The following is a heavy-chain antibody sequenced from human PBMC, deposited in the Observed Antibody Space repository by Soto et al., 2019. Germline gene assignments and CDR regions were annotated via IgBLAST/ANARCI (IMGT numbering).Heavy chain of an antibody. D-gene: IGHD4-4*01. Sequence: ASVKVSCKAPGDAFTSYYLHWLCHAPGQGLEWMGGINPNSGSTNYAQEFQGRVTMTRDTSISTAYMELSRLRSDDTAVYYCERDLYTYYYYGMDVWGQGTTVTVSS. CDR1: GDAFTSYY. V-gene: IGHV1-2*02. J-gene: IGHJ6*02. CDR2: INPNSGST. CDR3: ERDLYTYYYYGMDV.